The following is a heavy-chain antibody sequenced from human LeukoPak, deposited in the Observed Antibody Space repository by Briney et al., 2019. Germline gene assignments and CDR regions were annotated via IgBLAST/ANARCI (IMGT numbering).Heavy chain of an antibody. CDR1: GGSFSSYY. Sequence: SETLSLTCTVSGGSFSSYYWSWIRQPPGKGLEWSGYIYYSGSTNYNSSFKSRVTISIDTSKNQFSLRLSSVTAADTAVYYCARVQESQIDYYFDYWGQGTLVTVSS. CDR3: ARVQESQIDYYFDY. J-gene: IGHJ4*02. D-gene: IGHD3-9*01. CDR2: IYYSGST. V-gene: IGHV4-59*01.